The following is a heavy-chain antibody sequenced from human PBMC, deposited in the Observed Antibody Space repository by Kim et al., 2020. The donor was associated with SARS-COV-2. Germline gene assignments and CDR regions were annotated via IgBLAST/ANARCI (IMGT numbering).Heavy chain of an antibody. CDR1: GFTFSSYS. CDR3: ARDLLDRGSSSWYAGVVDY. J-gene: IGHJ4*02. CDR2: ISSSSSYI. D-gene: IGHD6-13*01. V-gene: IGHV3-21*01. Sequence: GGSLRLSCAASGFTFSSYSMNWVRQAPGKGLEWVASISSSSSYIYYADSVKGRFTISRDNAKNSLYLQMNSLRAEDTAVYYCARDLLDRGSSSWYAGVVDYWGQGTLVTVSS.